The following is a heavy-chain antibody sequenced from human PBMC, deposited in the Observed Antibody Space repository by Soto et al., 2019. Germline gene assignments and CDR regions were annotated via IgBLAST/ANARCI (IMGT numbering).Heavy chain of an antibody. V-gene: IGHV1-69*01. Sequence: QVQVEQSGAEVKKPGSSLKVSCKTSGVTFSSHALNWVRQARGHGLEWVGGIIPLRGSTTYAQKFQDRVTFTADESTSTVYIELRSLRSEDTATYFCAMSDGPDFYGVVDVGGRGTTVTVSS. CDR1: GVTFSSHA. J-gene: IGHJ6*02. CDR3: AMSDGPDFYGVVDV. D-gene: IGHD2-21*01. CDR2: IIPLRGST.